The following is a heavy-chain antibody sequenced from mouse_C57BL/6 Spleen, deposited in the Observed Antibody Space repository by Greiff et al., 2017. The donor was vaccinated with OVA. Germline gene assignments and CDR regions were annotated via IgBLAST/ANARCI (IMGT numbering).Heavy chain of an antibody. CDR3: ARHEAYYRYFDY. CDR2: FYPGSGSI. V-gene: IGHV1-62-2*01. D-gene: IGHD2-14*01. Sequence: VKLMESGAELVKPGASVKLSCKASGYTFTEYTIHWVKQRSGQGLEWIGWFYPGSGSIKYNEKFKDKATLTADKSSSTVYMELSRLTSEDSAVYFCARHEAYYRYFDYWGQGTTLTVST. J-gene: IGHJ2*01. CDR1: GYTFTEYT.